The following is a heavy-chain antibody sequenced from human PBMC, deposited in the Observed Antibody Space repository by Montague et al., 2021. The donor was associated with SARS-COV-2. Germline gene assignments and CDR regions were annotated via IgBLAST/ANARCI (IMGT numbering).Heavy chain of an antibody. CDR2: IYYSGST. CDR1: GGSISSSSYY. CDR3: ARHGGHSYAHFAY. V-gene: IGHV4-39*01. D-gene: IGHD5-18*01. Sequence: SETLSLTCTVSGGSISSSSYYWGWIRQPPGKGLEWIGNIYYSGSTYYNASLKSRVTISVDTSKNQFSLKLTSVTAADTAVYYCARHGGHSYAHFAYWGQGTLVIVSS. J-gene: IGHJ4*02.